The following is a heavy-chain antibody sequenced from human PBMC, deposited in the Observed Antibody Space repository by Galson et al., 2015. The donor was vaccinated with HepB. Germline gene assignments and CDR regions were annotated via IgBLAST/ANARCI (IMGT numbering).Heavy chain of an antibody. CDR2: IWSDGSNK. Sequence: SLRLSCAASGFTFNDYGMHWVRQAPGKGLEWVAVIWSDGSNKDYTDSVKGRFTISRDNSKNTLYLQMNSLRAEDTALYYCAREGHFYHSSGYYLGFWGQGTLVTVSS. J-gene: IGHJ4*02. CDR3: AREGHFYHSSGYYLGF. D-gene: IGHD3-22*01. V-gene: IGHV3-33*01. CDR1: GFTFNDYG.